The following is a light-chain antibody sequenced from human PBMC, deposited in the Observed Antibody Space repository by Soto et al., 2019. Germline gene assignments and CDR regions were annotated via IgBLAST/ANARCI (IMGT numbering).Light chain of an antibody. CDR1: SSDVGGYNY. Sequence: QSVLTQPASVSGSPGQSITISCTGTSSDVGGYNYVSWYQQHPGKAPKLMIYEVSFRPSGISNRFSGSKSGNTASLTISGLQAEDEADYYCSSYTSSSIVFGTGTKVTVL. CDR2: EVS. J-gene: IGLJ1*01. CDR3: SSYTSSSIV. V-gene: IGLV2-14*01.